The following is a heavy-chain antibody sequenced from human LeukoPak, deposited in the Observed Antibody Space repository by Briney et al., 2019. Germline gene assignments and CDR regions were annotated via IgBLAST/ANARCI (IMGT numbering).Heavy chain of an antibody. D-gene: IGHD5-18*01. CDR1: GFTFSSYS. J-gene: IGHJ3*02. CDR2: INGDGSST. CDR3: ARGSYSYGLRNDAFDI. V-gene: IGHV3-74*01. Sequence: PGGSLRLSCAASGFTFSSYSMNWVRQAPGKGLQWVSRINGDGSSTTYADSVKGRFTIFRDNAKNTLFLQMNSLRVDDTAVYYCARGSYSYGLRNDAFDIWGQGTMVTVSS.